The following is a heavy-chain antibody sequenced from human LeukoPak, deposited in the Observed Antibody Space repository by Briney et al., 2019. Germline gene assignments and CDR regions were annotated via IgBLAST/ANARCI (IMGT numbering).Heavy chain of an antibody. Sequence: KTSETLSLTCAVYGGSFSGYYWSWIRQPPGKGLEWIGEINHSGSTNYNPSLKSRVTISVDTSKNQFSLKLSSVTAADTAVYYCASPSPVEMGDPDAFDIWGQGTMVTVSS. CDR1: GGSFSGYY. CDR2: INHSGST. CDR3: ASPSPVEMGDPDAFDI. J-gene: IGHJ3*02. V-gene: IGHV4-34*01. D-gene: IGHD5-24*01.